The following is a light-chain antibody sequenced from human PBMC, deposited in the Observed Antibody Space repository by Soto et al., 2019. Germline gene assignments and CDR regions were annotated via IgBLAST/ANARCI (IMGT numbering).Light chain of an antibody. CDR2: AAS. Sequence: DIQMTQSPSSLSASVGDRVTITCRASQGISNYLAWYQQKPGKVPKLLIYAASTLQSGVPSRFSGSGSGTDITLTISSLQPEDVATNYCQKYISALGRTFGQGTKVEIK. V-gene: IGKV1-27*01. J-gene: IGKJ1*01. CDR3: QKYISALGRT. CDR1: QGISNY.